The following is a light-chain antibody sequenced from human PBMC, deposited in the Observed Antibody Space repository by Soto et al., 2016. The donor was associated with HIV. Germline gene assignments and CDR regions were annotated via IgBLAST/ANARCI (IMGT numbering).Light chain of an antibody. CDR2: GQN. CDR3: NSRDSRV. V-gene: IGLV3-19*01. CDR1: SLKKYF. Sequence: SSELTQDPALSVSLGQTVKITCQGDSLKKYFAAWYQQKPGQAPLLVVYGQNKRPSGIPDRFSGSTSGNTASLTVSGAQAEDEADYYCNSRDSRVFGGGTKLTVL. J-gene: IGLJ2*01.